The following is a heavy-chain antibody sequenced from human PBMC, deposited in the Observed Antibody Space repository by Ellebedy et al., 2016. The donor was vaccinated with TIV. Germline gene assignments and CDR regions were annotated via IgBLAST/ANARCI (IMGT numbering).Heavy chain of an antibody. J-gene: IGHJ4*02. CDR2: LLKDGSNE. Sequence: GGSLRLSCAASGFSFNYYAMHWVRQAPGKGLEGVASLLKDGSNEEYADSVKGRFTISRDNSKNTLYLQMNSLRTEETAVYYCVRDFGRIVVASTYWGQGTSVTVS. V-gene: IGHV3-30*04. CDR3: VRDFGRIVVASTY. D-gene: IGHD6-19*01. CDR1: GFSFNYYA.